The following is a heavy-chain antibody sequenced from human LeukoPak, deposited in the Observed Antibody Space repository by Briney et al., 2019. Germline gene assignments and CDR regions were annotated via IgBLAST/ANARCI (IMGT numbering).Heavy chain of an antibody. Sequence: PGGSLRLSCAASGFTFSDYYMSWIRQAPGKGLEWVSYISSSGSTLYYADSVKGRFTISRDNAKNSLFLQTNSLRADDTSVYYCARVGVVVVAATRPYYYYYYMDVWGKGTTVTVSS. D-gene: IGHD2-15*01. CDR2: ISSSGSTL. J-gene: IGHJ6*03. CDR1: GFTFSDYY. V-gene: IGHV3-11*04. CDR3: ARVGVVVVAATRPYYYYYYMDV.